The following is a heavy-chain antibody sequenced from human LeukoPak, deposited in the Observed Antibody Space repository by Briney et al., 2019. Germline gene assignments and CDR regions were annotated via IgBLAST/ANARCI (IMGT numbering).Heavy chain of an antibody. Sequence: GGSLRLSCAASGFSFTTYWMSWIRQAPGKGLEWVSLIYSDDTTLYADSVKGRFTISRDISKNTLYLQMSSLRAEDTAVYYCARRAGGYSHPYDYWGQGVLVTVSS. CDR2: IYSDDTT. V-gene: IGHV3-53*01. CDR3: ARRAGGYSHPYDY. CDR1: GFSFTTYW. J-gene: IGHJ4*02. D-gene: IGHD4-23*01.